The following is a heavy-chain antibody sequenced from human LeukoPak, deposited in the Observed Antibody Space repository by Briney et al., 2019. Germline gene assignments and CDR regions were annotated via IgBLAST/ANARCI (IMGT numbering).Heavy chain of an antibody. V-gene: IGHV3-30*04. CDR1: GFTFGSYA. CDR2: MSYDGINK. CDR3: ARDRYYDILTGYGWFDP. J-gene: IGHJ5*02. D-gene: IGHD3-9*01. Sequence: PGGSLRLSCAASGFTFGSYAMRWVRQAPGKGLEWVAVMSYDGINKYYADSVKGRFTISRDNSKNTLYLQMNSLRAEDTAMYYCARDRYYDILTGYGWFDPWGQGTLVTVSS.